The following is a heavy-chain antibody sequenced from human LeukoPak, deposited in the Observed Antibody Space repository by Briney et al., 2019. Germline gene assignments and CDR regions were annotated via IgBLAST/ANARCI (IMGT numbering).Heavy chain of an antibody. CDR2: IYYSGST. J-gene: IGHJ4*02. V-gene: IGHV4-30-4*08. CDR1: GGSISSGDYY. D-gene: IGHD3-22*01. Sequence: SETLSLTCTVSGGSISSGDYYWSWIRQPPGKGLEWIGYIYYSGSTYYNPSLKSRVTISVDTSKNQFSLKLSSVTAADTAVYYCARVRYYYDSTPRESWGQGTLVTVSS. CDR3: ARVRYYYDSTPRES.